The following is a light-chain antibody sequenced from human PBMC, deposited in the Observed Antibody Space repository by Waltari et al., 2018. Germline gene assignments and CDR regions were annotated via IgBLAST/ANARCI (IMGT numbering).Light chain of an antibody. CDR2: SDN. J-gene: IGLJ2*01. CDR3: QSYDNSFVI. Sequence: QSVLTQPPSVSGAPGQRVTISCTGSKSNTGAGYYVHWYQQLPGTAPKLLIYSDNSRPSGVPDRFSGSKSGTSASLAITGLQAEDEADYYCQSYDNSFVIFGGGTKLTVL. CDR1: KSNTGAGYY. V-gene: IGLV1-40*01.